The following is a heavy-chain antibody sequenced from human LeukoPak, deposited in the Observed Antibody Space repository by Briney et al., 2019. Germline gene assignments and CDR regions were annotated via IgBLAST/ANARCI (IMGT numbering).Heavy chain of an antibody. J-gene: IGHJ5*02. V-gene: IGHV4-34*01. CDR2: INHSGST. Sequence: SETLSLTCAVYGGSFSGYYWSWIRQPPGKGLEWIGEINHSGSTNYNPSLKSRVTISVDTSKNQFSLKLSSVTAADTAVYYCARPGIVVVVAATTDTWFDPGGKGPLVTVPS. CDR3: ARPGIVVVVAATTDTWFDP. D-gene: IGHD2-15*01. CDR1: GGSFSGYY.